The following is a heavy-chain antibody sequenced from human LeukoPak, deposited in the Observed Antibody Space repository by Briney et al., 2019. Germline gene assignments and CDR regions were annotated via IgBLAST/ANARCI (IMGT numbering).Heavy chain of an antibody. J-gene: IGHJ4*02. CDR3: ATTYENVDTAMVY. CDR2: IIPIFGTA. D-gene: IGHD5-18*01. CDR1: GGTFSTYS. V-gene: IGHV1-69*13. Sequence: SVKVSCKASGGTFSTYSISWVRQAPGQGLEWMGGIIPIFGTANYAQKFQGRVTITADESTSTAYMELSSLRSEDTAVYYCATTYENVDTAMVYWGQGTLVTVSS.